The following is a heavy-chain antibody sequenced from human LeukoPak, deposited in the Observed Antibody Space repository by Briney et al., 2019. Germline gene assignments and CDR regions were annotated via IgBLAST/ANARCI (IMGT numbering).Heavy chain of an antibody. Sequence: PSETLSLTCTVSGGSISSYYWSWIRQPAGKGLEWIGRIYTSGSTNYNPSLKSRVTISVDTSKIHFSLKLSSVTAADTAVYFCSRGDLARYYDTSGYTDSWGQGTLVTVSS. J-gene: IGHJ4*02. D-gene: IGHD3-22*01. CDR1: GGSISSYY. CDR3: SRGDLARYYDTSGYTDS. V-gene: IGHV4-4*07. CDR2: IYTSGST.